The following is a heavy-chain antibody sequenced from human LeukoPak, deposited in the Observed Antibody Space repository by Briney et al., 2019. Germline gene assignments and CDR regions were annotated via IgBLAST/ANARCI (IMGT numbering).Heavy chain of an antibody. D-gene: IGHD3-10*01. CDR2: IYHSGNT. CDR1: GDSIASGAYS. Sequence: RSSETLSLTCAVSGDSIASGAYSWSWIRQPPGKGLEWIGYIYHSGNTYYNPSLKSRVTISVDRTMNQFSLKSNSVTAADTAVYFCARAMVRGVRLYFYGVDVWGQGTTVIVSS. V-gene: IGHV4-30-2*01. CDR3: ARAMVRGVRLYFYGVDV. J-gene: IGHJ6*02.